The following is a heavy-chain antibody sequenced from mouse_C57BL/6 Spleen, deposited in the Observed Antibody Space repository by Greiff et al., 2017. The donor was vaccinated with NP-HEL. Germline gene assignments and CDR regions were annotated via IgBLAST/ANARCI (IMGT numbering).Heavy chain of an antibody. CDR2: INPYNGGT. V-gene: IGHV1-19*01. CDR1: GYTFTDYY. D-gene: IGHD2-12*01. Sequence: EVQLQQSGPVLVKPGASVKMSCKASGYTFTDYYMNWVKQSHGKSLEWIGVINPYNGGTSYNQKFKGKATLTVDKSSSTAYMELNSLTSEDSAVYYCARRDYRAYFDYWGQGTTLTVSS. CDR3: ARRDYRAYFDY. J-gene: IGHJ2*01.